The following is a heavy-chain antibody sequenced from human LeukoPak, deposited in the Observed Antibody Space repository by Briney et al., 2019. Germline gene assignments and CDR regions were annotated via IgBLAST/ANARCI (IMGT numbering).Heavy chain of an antibody. CDR3: ARDVPGSSGYYSDYFDY. D-gene: IGHD3-22*01. J-gene: IGHJ4*02. Sequence: GGSLRLSCAASGFTFSTDSMNWVRQAPGKGLEWVSYISSGSITIYYADSVRGRFTISRDNAKNSLYLQMNSLRAEDTAVYYCARDVPGSSGYYSDYFDYWGQGTLVTVSS. CDR1: GFTFSTDS. CDR2: ISSGSITI. V-gene: IGHV3-48*01.